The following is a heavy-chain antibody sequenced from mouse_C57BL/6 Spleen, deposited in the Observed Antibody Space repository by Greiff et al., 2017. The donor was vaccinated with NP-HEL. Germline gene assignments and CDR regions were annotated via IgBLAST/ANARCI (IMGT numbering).Heavy chain of an antibody. Sequence: VHLVESGPGLVQPSQSLSITCTVSGFSLTSYGVHWVRQSPGKGLEWLGVIWSGGSTAYNAAFISRLSISKDNSKSQVFFKMNSLQADDTAIYYCARPYSYAMDYWGQGTSVTVSS. D-gene: IGHD2-12*01. CDR2: IWSGGST. CDR1: GFSLTSYG. CDR3: ARPYSYAMDY. J-gene: IGHJ4*01. V-gene: IGHV2-2*01.